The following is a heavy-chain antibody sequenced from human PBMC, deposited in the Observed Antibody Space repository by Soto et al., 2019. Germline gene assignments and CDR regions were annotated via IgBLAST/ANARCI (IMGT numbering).Heavy chain of an antibody. CDR2: IYYSGYT. J-gene: IGHJ5*02. D-gene: IGHD3-9*01. V-gene: IGHV4-39*01. CDR1: GDSTTSDAYY. CDR3: VSGTSFYDVLTGYYVDRWFDP. Sequence: SETLSLTCSVSGDSTTSDAYYWGWIRQPPGKGLEWLGSIYYSGYTYYNPSLKSLVTISVDRSRNQFSLNLRSVTAADTAVYYCVSGTSFYDVLTGYYVDRWFDPWGQGTRVTVAS.